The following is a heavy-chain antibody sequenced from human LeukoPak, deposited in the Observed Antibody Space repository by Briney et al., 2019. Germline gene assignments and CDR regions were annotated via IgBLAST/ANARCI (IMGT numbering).Heavy chain of an antibody. CDR2: IYYSENT. CDR1: GGSISSYY. CDR3: ARDPHREGYFDY. V-gene: IGHV4-59*01. J-gene: IGHJ4*02. Sequence: SETLSLTCTVSGGSISSYYWSWIRQPPGKGLEWIGYIYYSENTNYNPSLKSRVTISVDTSKNQFSLKLSSVTAADTAVYYCARDPHREGYFDYWGQGTLVTVSS.